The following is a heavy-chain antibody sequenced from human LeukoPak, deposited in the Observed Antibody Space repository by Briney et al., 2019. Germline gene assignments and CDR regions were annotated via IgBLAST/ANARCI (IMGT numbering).Heavy chain of an antibody. Sequence: GGSLRLSCAASGFTFSSYAMTWVRQGPGKGLEWVSSISSSGGSTYYADSVRGRFTISRDNSKNTLYLQMNSLRAEDTAIYYCAKDLVTGSLDYWGQGTLVTVSS. CDR1: GFTFSSYA. CDR3: AKDLVTGSLDY. J-gene: IGHJ4*02. D-gene: IGHD3-10*01. CDR2: ISSSGGST. V-gene: IGHV3-23*01.